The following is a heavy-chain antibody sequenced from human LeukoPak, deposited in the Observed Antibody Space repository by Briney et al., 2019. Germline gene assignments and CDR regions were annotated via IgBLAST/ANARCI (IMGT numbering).Heavy chain of an antibody. CDR3: ASLGYCSSTSCPNWFAP. V-gene: IGHV1-2*02. D-gene: IGHD2-2*01. Sequence: ASVKVSCKASGYTFTGYYMHWVRQAPGQGLEWMGWINPNSGGTNYAQKFQGRVTMTRDTSTSTAYMELSRLRSDDTAVYYCASLGYCSSTSCPNWFAPWGQGTLVTVSS. CDR2: INPNSGGT. J-gene: IGHJ5*02. CDR1: GYTFTGYY.